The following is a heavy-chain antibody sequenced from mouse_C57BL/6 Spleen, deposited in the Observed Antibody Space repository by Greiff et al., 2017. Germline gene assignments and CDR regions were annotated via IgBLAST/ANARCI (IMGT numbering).Heavy chain of an antibody. D-gene: IGHD2-4*01. CDR3: ARNNYDYEAFAY. CDR2: IWSGGST. Sequence: VQLQQSGPGLVQPSPRLSITCTVSGFSLTSYGVHWVRQSPGQGLEWLGVIWSGGSTDYNAAFISRLSISKDNSKSQVFFKMNSLQADDTAIYCCARNNYDYEAFAYWGQGTLVTVSA. V-gene: IGHV2-2*01. J-gene: IGHJ3*01. CDR1: GFSLTSYG.